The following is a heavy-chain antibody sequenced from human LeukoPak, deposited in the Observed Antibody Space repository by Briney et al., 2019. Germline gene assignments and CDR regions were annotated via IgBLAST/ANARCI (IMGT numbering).Heavy chain of an antibody. CDR3: ARAGDYVWGSYRYNDY. D-gene: IGHD3-16*02. J-gene: IGHJ4*02. CDR1: GYSITSAYY. V-gene: IGHV4-38-2*02. CDR2: FFLKGST. Sequence: SETLSLTCTVSGYSITSAYYWGWIRQPPGKGLEWIGSFFLKGSTYYNPSLKSRVTISVDTSKNQFSLKLSSVTAADTAVYYCARAGDYVWGSYRYNDYWGQGTLVTVSS.